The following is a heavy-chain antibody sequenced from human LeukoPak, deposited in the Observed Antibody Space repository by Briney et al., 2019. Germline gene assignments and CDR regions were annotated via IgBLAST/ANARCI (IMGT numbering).Heavy chain of an antibody. CDR3: ARLRRYYFDY. Sequence: SETLSLTCTVSGGYISTSNYYWGWIRQSPGKGLEWIGNIYYSGSTYYNPSLKSRVSLSIDTSMNQFSLKVNSLTVADTAVYYCARLRRYYFDYWGQGTLVTVSS. V-gene: IGHV4-39*01. CDR2: IYYSGST. D-gene: IGHD4-17*01. CDR1: GGYISTSNYY. J-gene: IGHJ4*02.